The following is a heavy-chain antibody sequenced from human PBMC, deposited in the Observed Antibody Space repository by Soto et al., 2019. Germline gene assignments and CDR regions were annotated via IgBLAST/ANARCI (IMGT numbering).Heavy chain of an antibody. Sequence: EVQLVESGGGLVQPGRSLRLSCAASGFTFDDYAMHWVRQAPGKGLEWVSGISWNSASIGYADSVKGRFTISRDNAKNSLYLQMNSLRAEDTALYYCAKAEGDCSSTSCPGLGTLLDYWGQGTLVTVSS. D-gene: IGHD2-2*01. CDR3: AKAEGDCSSTSCPGLGTLLDY. CDR1: GFTFDDYA. V-gene: IGHV3-9*01. CDR2: ISWNSASI. J-gene: IGHJ4*02.